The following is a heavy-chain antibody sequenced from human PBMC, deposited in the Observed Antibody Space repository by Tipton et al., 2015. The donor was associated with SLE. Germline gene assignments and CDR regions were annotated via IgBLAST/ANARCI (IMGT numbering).Heavy chain of an antibody. CDR3: ARAGGGDSNWFDP. CDR2: AYTTGSP. D-gene: IGHD2-21*01. CDR1: GVSISSASYY. Sequence: LRLSCTVSGVSISSASYYWNWIRQPAGKGLEWIGRAYTTGSPYYNPSLESRVAISMDTSKNQFSLKLTAVTAADTAVYYCARAGGGDSNWFDPWGQGTLVTVSS. V-gene: IGHV4-61*02. J-gene: IGHJ5*02.